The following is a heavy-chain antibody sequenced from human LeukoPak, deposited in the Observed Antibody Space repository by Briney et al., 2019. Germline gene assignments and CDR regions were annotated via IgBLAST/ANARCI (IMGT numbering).Heavy chain of an antibody. D-gene: IGHD2-2*01. J-gene: IGHJ6*02. V-gene: IGHV3-74*01. CDR2: INTDGTST. Sequence: GESLRLSCAASGFTFSNSWMQWVRQVPGKGLVWVSRINTDGTSTSYADSVRGRFIISRDNAKNTLYLQMNSLRAEDTAVYYCARPQQGGTTRSHGLDVWGQGTAVTVSS. CDR3: ARPQQGGTTRSHGLDV. CDR1: GFTFSNSW.